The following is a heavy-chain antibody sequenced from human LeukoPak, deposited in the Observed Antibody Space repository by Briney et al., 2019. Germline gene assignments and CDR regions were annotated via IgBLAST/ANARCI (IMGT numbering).Heavy chain of an antibody. D-gene: IGHD3-22*01. Sequence: PGGSLGLSCAASGFTVSSYSMNWVRQAPGKGLEWVSSISSSSSYIYYADSVKGRFTISRDNSKNTLYVQMNSLRAEDTAVYYCATRGTYYYDNSGYWGFDYWGQGTLVTVSS. CDR1: GFTVSSYS. CDR3: ATRGTYYYDNSGYWGFDY. V-gene: IGHV3-21*04. CDR2: ISSSSSYI. J-gene: IGHJ4*02.